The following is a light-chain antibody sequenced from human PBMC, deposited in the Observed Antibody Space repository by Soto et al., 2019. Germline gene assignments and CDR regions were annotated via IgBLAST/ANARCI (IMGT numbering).Light chain of an antibody. Sequence: EILMTQSLATVSGSPGARASVSCRATQSVSSNYLAWYQQKPGQAPSLLIYGAASRAAGIPARFSGGGSGADFTLTTSSLVAEDFVVYYCQQRSNWPITFGQGTRREIK. V-gene: IGKV3D-20*02. J-gene: IGKJ5*01. CDR3: QQRSNWPIT. CDR1: QSVSSNY. CDR2: GAA.